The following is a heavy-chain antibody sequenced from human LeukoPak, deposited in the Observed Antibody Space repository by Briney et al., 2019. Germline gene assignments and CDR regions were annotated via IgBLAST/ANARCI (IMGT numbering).Heavy chain of an antibody. J-gene: IGHJ4*02. CDR2: IYYSGST. CDR1: GGSISSGDYY. Sequence: SETLSLTCTVSGGSISSGDYYWSWIRQPPGKGLEWIGYIYYSGSTYYNPSLKSRVTISVDTSKNQFSLKLSSVTAADTAVYYCARDHMITFGGVIAGLVYFDYWGQGTLVTVSS. V-gene: IGHV4-30-4*01. D-gene: IGHD3-16*02. CDR3: ARDHMITFGGVIAGLVYFDY.